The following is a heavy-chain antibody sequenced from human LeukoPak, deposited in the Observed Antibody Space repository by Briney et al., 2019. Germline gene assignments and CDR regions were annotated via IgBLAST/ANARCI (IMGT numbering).Heavy chain of an antibody. D-gene: IGHD3-22*01. CDR1: GYSFTSYW. CDR2: IDPSDSYT. CDR3: ARHRKTYYYDSSGYYPLDY. V-gene: IGHV5-10-1*01. J-gene: IGHJ4*02. Sequence: PGESLRSSCKCSGYSFTSYWISWVRQMPGKGLEWMGRIDPSDSYTNYSPSFQGHVTISADKSISTAYLQWSSLKASDTAMYYCARHRKTYYYDSSGYYPLDYWGQGTLVTVSS.